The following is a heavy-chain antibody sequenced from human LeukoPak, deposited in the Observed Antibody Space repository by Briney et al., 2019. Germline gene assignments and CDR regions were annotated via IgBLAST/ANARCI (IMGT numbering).Heavy chain of an antibody. D-gene: IGHD2-15*01. J-gene: IGHJ3*02. CDR1: GFTFSSYA. Sequence: GGSLRLSCAASGFTFSSYAMHWVRQAPGKGLEWVAVISYDGSNKYYVDSVKGRFTISRDNTKNSLYLQMNSLRAEDTAVYYCAKDGGSDPDSFDIWGQGTMVTVSS. V-gene: IGHV3-30*04. CDR3: AKDGGSDPDSFDI. CDR2: ISYDGSNK.